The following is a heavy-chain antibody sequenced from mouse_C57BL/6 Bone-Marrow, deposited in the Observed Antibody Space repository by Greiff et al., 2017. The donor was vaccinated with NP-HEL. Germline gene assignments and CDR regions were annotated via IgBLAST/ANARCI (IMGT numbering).Heavy chain of an antibody. CDR2: INPNNGGT. J-gene: IGHJ2*01. CDR3: ARWGLGY. V-gene: IGHV1-26*01. Sequence: EVQLQQSGPELVKPGASVKISCKASGYTFTDYYMNWVKQSHGKSLEWIGDINPNNGGTSYNQKFKGKATLTVDKSSSTAYMELRSLTSEDSAVYYCARWGLGYWGQGTTLTVSS. D-gene: IGHD2-4*01. CDR1: GYTFTDYY.